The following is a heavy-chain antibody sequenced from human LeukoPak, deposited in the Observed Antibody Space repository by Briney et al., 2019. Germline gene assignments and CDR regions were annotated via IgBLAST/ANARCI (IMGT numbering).Heavy chain of an antibody. D-gene: IGHD2-15*01. CDR1: GGSFSGYY. Sequence: PSETLSLTCAVYGGSFSGYYWSWIRQPPGKGLEWIGEINHSGSTNSNPSLKSRVTISIDTSKNQFSLNLSSVTAADTALYYCARGPDCSGGSCTDRPFDYWDQGTLVTVSS. CDR3: ARGPDCSGGSCTDRPFDY. J-gene: IGHJ4*02. CDR2: INHSGST. V-gene: IGHV4-34*01.